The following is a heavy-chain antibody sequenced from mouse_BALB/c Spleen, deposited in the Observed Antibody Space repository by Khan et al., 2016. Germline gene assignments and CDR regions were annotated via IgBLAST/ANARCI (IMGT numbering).Heavy chain of an antibody. CDR2: INPDSSTI. Sequence: EVKLLESGGGLVQPGGSLKLSCAASGFDFSRYWMSWVRQAPGKGLEWIGEINPDSSTINYKPSLKDKFIISIDNAKNTLYLQMSKVRSDDTALSYCASSFCYFDVWVAGTTVTVSS. J-gene: IGHJ1*01. CDR1: GFDFSRYW. CDR3: ASSFCYFDV. V-gene: IGHV4-1*02.